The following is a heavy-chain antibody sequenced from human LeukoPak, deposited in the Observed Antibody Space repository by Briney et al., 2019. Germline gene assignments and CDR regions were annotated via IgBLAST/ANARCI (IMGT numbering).Heavy chain of an antibody. CDR3: ARGVGDIGYCSSTSCPGSFQH. CDR2: IIPIFGTA. J-gene: IGHJ1*01. V-gene: IGHV1-69*06. CDR1: GGTFSSYA. D-gene: IGHD2-2*01. Sequence: SVKVSCKASGGTFSSYAISWVRQAPGQGLEWMGGIIPIFGTANYAQKFQGRVTITADKSTSTAYMELSSLRSGDTAVYYCARGVGDIGYCSSTSCPGSFQHWGQGTLVTVSS.